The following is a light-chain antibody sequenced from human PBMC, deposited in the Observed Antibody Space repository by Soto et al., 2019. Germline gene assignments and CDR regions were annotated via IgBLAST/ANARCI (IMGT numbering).Light chain of an antibody. CDR1: QSVTNN. CDR2: DAS. V-gene: IGKV3-15*01. CDR3: QQYFDWPQS. J-gene: IGKJ1*01. Sequence: EIFISQSPATLSVSPGERATLSCKASQSVTNNLAWYQQKPGQAPRLLIYDASTRATGIPARFSGSGSGTEFTLTISSLQSEDFAVFYCQQYFDWPQSFGQGTKV.